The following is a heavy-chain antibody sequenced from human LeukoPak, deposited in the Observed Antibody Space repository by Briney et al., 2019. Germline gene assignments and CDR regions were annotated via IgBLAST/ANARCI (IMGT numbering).Heavy chain of an antibody. V-gene: IGHV3-7*01. CDR1: GFTFSSYW. J-gene: IGHJ5*02. Sequence: PGGSLRLSCAASGFTFSSYWMSWVRQAPGEGLEWVANIKQDGSEKYYVDSVKGRFTISRDNAKNSLYLQMNSLRAEDTAVYYCAREVVVVTATLFDPWGQGTLVTVSS. D-gene: IGHD3-22*01. CDR3: AREVVVVTATLFDP. CDR2: IKQDGSEK.